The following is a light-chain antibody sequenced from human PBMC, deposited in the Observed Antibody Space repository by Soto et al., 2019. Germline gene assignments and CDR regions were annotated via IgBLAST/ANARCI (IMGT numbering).Light chain of an antibody. CDR2: AAS. CDR3: QQANSFPPWT. Sequence: DLQMTQSPSSVSASVGDRVTITCRASQDISNWLAWYQQKPGKAPNLLIYAASRLQNGVPSRFSGSGSGTDFTLTISGLQPEDFATYYCQQANSFPPWTFGQGTKVEIK. V-gene: IGKV1-12*01. CDR1: QDISNW. J-gene: IGKJ1*01.